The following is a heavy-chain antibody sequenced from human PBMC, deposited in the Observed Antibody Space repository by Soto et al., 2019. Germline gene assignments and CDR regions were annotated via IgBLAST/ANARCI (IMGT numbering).Heavy chain of an antibody. CDR1: GFTFSNSG. J-gene: IGHJ4*02. D-gene: IGHD2-8*02. Sequence: QVQLVESGGGVVQPGRSLRLSCAASGFTFSNSGMHWVRQAPGKGLEWVAVISFDGSTKYYADSVKGRFTISSDNSKNTLYLEMNSLRGDDAAVYYCTGKIASGYWGQGTLVTVSS. CDR3: TGKIASGY. CDR2: ISFDGSTK. V-gene: IGHV3-30*03.